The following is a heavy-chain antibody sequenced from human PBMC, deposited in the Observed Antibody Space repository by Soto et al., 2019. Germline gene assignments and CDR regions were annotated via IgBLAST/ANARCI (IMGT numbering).Heavy chain of an antibody. CDR1: GGTFSSYA. J-gene: IGHJ3*02. D-gene: IGHD1-20*01. V-gene: IGHV1-69*13. CDR2: IIPIFGTA. Sequence: ASVKVSCKASGGTFSSYAISWVRQAPGQGLEWMGGIIPIFGTANYAQKFQGRVTITADESTSTAYMELSSLRSEDTAVYYCARVTPQRVDAFDIWGQGTMVTVSS. CDR3: ARVTPQRVDAFDI.